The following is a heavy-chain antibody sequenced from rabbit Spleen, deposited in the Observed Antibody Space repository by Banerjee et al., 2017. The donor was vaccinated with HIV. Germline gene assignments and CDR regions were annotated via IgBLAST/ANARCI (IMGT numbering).Heavy chain of an antibody. CDR1: GFDVSSYG. V-gene: IGHV1S45*01. D-gene: IGHD1-1*01. CDR3: ARDTSSSFSSYGMDL. J-gene: IGHJ6*01. CDR2: IDSGSSGFT. Sequence: QEQLKETGGGLVQPGGSLTLSCKASGFDVSSYGVSWVRQAPGKGLEWIACIDSGSSGFTYFATWAKGRFTCSKTSSTTVTLQMTRLTAADTATYFCARDTSSSFSSYGMDLWGQGTLVTVS.